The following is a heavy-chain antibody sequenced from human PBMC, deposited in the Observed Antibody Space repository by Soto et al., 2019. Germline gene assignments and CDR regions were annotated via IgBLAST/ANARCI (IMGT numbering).Heavy chain of an antibody. CDR2: ISYDGSNK. CDR1: GFTFSSYA. V-gene: IGHV3-30-3*01. J-gene: IGHJ5*02. Sequence: QVQLVESGGGVVQPGRSLRLSCAASGFTFSSYAMHWVRQAPGKGLEWVAVISYDGSNKYYADSVKGRFTISRDNSKNTLYLTMNSLRAEDTAVYYCASDQAARIAQRHWFDPWGQGTLVTVSS. D-gene: IGHD6-6*01. CDR3: ASDQAARIAQRHWFDP.